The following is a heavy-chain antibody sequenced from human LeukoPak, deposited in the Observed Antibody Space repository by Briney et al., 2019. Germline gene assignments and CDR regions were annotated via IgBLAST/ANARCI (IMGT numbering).Heavy chain of an antibody. CDR2: IYTSGST. J-gene: IGHJ5*02. CDR1: GGSISSYY. Sequence: PSETLSLTCTVSGGSISSYYWSWIRQPAGKGLEWIGRIYTSGSTNYNPSLKSRVTMSVDTSKNQFSLKLSSVTAADTAVYYCARPKQWLVRNNWFDPWGQGTLVTVSS. CDR3: ARPKQWLVRNNWFDP. V-gene: IGHV4-4*07. D-gene: IGHD6-19*01.